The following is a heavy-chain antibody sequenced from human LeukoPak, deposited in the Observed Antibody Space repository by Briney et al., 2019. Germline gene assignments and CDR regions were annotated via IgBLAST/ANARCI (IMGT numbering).Heavy chain of an antibody. CDR3: GRSSSRQHGAYQH. CDR1: GFTFNKYA. J-gene: IGHJ1*01. V-gene: IGHV3-23*01. Sequence: GGSLRLSCAASGFTFNKYAMTWVRQAPGKGLEWVSGISGSDGRTFYADAVKGRFTISRDNYKNTLYLQMNSLRAEHTSVYYCGRSSSRQHGAYQHWGQGTLVTVSS. D-gene: IGHD4-17*01. CDR2: ISGSDGRT.